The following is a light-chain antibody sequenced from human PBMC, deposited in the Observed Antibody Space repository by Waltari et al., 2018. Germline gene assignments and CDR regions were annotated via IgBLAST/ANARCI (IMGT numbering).Light chain of an antibody. CDR2: DNN. J-gene: IGLJ2*01. V-gene: IGLV1-51*01. Sequence: QSVLTQPPSVSAAPGQKVTISCSGSSPTIGTTYVSWYQQPPGTAPKLPIYDNNKRPSGIPDRFSGSKSGTSTTLGITGLQTGDEADYYCGTWDSSLSAVVFGGGTRLTVL. CDR3: GTWDSSLSAVV. CDR1: SPTIGTTY.